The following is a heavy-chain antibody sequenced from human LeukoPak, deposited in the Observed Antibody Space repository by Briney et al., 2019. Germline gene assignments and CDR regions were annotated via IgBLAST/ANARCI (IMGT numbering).Heavy chain of an antibody. D-gene: IGHD3-10*01. V-gene: IGHV3-15*01. Sequence: GESLRLACAASGFAFSHVWMSWVRQAPGKGLEWVGRIRGKTDDEATDFAAPGRGRFTISRDDSQNTLYLQMNSLKTEDTAVYYCTTDQGVPHDNWGQGTLVTVSS. CDR3: TTDQGVPHDN. J-gene: IGHJ4*02. CDR2: IRGKTDDEAT. CDR1: GFAFSHVW.